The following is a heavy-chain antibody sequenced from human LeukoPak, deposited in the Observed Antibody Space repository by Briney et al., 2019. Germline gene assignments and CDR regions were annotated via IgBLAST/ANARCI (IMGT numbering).Heavy chain of an antibody. Sequence: ASVKVSCKASGYTFTSYYMHWVRQAPGQGLEWMGIINPSGGSTSYAQKFQGRVTMTTDTSTSTAYMELRSLRSDDTAVYYCARDPNYDFWSGSQLWHYYGMDVWGQGTTVTVSS. CDR2: INPSGGST. D-gene: IGHD3-3*01. J-gene: IGHJ6*02. CDR1: GYTFTSYY. V-gene: IGHV1-46*01. CDR3: ARDPNYDFWSGSQLWHYYGMDV.